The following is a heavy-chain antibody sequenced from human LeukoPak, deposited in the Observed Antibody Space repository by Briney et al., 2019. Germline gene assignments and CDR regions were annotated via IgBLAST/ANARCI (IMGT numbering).Heavy chain of an antibody. J-gene: IGHJ5*02. CDR1: GGSISSYY. CDR3: ARVSGSGSFISWFDP. D-gene: IGHD3-10*01. V-gene: IGHV4-4*07. CDR2: IYTSGST. Sequence: SETLSLTCTVSGGSISSYYWSWIRQPAGKGLEWIGRIYTSGSTNYNPSLKSRVTMSVDTSKNQFSLKLSSVTAADTAVYYCARVSGSGSFISWFDPWGQGTLVTVSS.